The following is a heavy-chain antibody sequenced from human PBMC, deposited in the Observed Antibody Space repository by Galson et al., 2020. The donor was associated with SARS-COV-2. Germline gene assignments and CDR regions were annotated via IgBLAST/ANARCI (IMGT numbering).Heavy chain of an antibody. J-gene: IGHJ4*02. CDR3: ARRADSSSWFGFDY. Sequence: SETLSLTCAVYVGSFSDYYWTWIRQPPGKGLEWIGEISHSGSTNYNPSLKSRVTISVDTSKNQFSLGLTSVTAADTAVYYCARRADSSSWFGFDYWGQGTLVTVSS. CDR1: VGSFSDYY. CDR2: ISHSGST. V-gene: IGHV4-34*01. D-gene: IGHD6-13*01.